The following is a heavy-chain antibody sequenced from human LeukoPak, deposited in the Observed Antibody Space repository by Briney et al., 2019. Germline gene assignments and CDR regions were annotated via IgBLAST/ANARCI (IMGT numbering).Heavy chain of an antibody. CDR3: ARDPGYSGSYKPFDY. D-gene: IGHD1-26*01. V-gene: IGHV4-38-2*02. CDR1: GYSISTGYY. CDR2: INHSGST. Sequence: SETLSLTCTVSGYSISTGYYWDWIRQPPGKGLEWIGEINHSGSTNYNPSLKSRVTISVDTSKNQFSLKLSSVTAADTAVYYCARDPGYSGSYKPFDYWGQGTLVTVSS. J-gene: IGHJ4*02.